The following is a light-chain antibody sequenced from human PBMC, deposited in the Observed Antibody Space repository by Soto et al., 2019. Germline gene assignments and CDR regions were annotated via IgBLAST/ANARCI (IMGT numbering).Light chain of an antibody. CDR2: DAS. CDR3: QHYDRWPPT. J-gene: IGKJ1*01. V-gene: IGKV3-15*01. Sequence: EVVMTQSPATLSVSPGERATLSCRASQPIGTNLGWYQQKPGQAPRLLIYDASIRDTGIPARFSGSGSGTEFTLTISSLQSADFAVYYCQHYDRWPPTFGQGTRVEIK. CDR1: QPIGTN.